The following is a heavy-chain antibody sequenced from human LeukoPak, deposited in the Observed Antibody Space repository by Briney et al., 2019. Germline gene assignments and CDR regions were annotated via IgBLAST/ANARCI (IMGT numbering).Heavy chain of an antibody. J-gene: IGHJ4*02. Sequence: GGSLRLSCAASGFTFDDYAMHWVRQAPGKGLEWVSGISWNSGSIGYADSVKGRFTISRGNANNLLYLQMNSLRGEDTAVYYCTRDRSRAEDDWGQGTLVTVSS. CDR1: GFTFDDYA. V-gene: IGHV3-9*01. D-gene: IGHD1-14*01. CDR2: ISWNSGSI. CDR3: TRDRSRAEDD.